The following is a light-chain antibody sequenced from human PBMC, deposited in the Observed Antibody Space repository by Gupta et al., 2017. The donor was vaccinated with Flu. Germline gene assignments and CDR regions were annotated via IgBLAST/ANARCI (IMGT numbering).Light chain of an antibody. CDR2: TNN. V-gene: IGLV1-47*01. J-gene: IGLJ3*02. CDR3: AARDDNLNGGV. Sequence: QSVLTQPPSASGTPGQRTTISCSGSSSNIGSNYLYWYQHVPGTAPTLLKDTNNQRPSGIPDRFSASKSGTSASLAITGLQSEDEAEYFCAARDDNLNGGVFGGGTKVTVL. CDR1: SSNIGSNY.